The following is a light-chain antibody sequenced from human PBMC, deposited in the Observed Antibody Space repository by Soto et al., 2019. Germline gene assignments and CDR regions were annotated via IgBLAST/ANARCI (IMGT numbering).Light chain of an antibody. CDR1: QSVSSSY. V-gene: IGKV3-20*01. CDR2: DAS. CDR3: QHYGSSPSRLT. Sequence: EIVLTQSPGTLSLSPGERVTLSCRASQSVSSSYLAWYQQKPGQAPSLLIYDASFRAIGIPDRFSGSGSGTEFTLTSSRLEPEDFAVYYCQHYGSSPSRLTVGGGTEVEIK. J-gene: IGKJ4*01.